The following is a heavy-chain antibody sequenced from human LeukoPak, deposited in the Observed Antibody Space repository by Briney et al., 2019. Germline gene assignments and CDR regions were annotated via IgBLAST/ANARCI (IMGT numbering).Heavy chain of an antibody. CDR2: ISYDGSNK. CDR1: GFTCSSYG. CDR3: ARGSVAGTPDY. J-gene: IGHJ4*02. Sequence: GGSLRLSCAASGFTCSSYGRHWVRQAPGKGLEWVAVISYDGSNKYYADSVKGRFTISRDNAKNSLYLQMNSLRDEDTAVYHCARGSVAGTPDYWGQGTLVTVSS. V-gene: IGHV3-30*03. D-gene: IGHD6-19*01.